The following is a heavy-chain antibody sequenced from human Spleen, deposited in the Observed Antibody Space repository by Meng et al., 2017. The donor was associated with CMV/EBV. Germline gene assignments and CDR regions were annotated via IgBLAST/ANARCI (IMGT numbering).Heavy chain of an antibody. D-gene: IGHD3-3*01. Sequence: GSLRLSCTVSGDSISSSSYYWGWIRQPPGKGFEWIGSIHYSGRTYYNPSLKSRVIISVYTSKNRFSLKLSSVTAADTAIYYCARDDFWSGPSGPSNFFDYWGQGTLVTVSS. J-gene: IGHJ4*02. CDR2: IHYSGRT. CDR1: GDSISSSSYY. CDR3: ARDDFWSGPSGPSNFFDY. V-gene: IGHV4-39*07.